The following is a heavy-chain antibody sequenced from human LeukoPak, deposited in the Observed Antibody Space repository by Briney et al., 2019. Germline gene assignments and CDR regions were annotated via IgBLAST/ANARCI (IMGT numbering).Heavy chain of an antibody. CDR1: GDSISSGDYY. CDR3: ARRLRYCSGGSCYISPPKTNYYYYYMDV. CDR2: ISSSGST. V-gene: IGHV4-61*02. J-gene: IGHJ6*03. D-gene: IGHD2-15*01. Sequence: SETLSLTCTVSGDSISSGDYYWSWIRQPAGKGLEWIGRISSSGSTNYNPSLKSRVTISVDTSKNQFSLKLSSVTAADTAVYYCARRLRYCSGGSCYISPPKTNYYYYYMDVWGKGTTVTVSS.